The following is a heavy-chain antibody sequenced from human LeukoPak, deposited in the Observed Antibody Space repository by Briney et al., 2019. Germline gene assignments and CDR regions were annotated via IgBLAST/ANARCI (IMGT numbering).Heavy chain of an antibody. V-gene: IGHV3-23*01. CDR1: GFSFSIYA. D-gene: IGHD3-10*01. Sequence: PGGSLRLSCAASGFSFSIYAMSWVRQAPDKGLEWVSGIVGSGDDTRYADSVKGRFTISRDNSKNTLYLQMNSLRAEDTAVYYCARNYYGSGSYYNLGYWGQGTLVTVSS. J-gene: IGHJ4*02. CDR2: IVGSGDDT. CDR3: ARNYYGSGSYYNLGY.